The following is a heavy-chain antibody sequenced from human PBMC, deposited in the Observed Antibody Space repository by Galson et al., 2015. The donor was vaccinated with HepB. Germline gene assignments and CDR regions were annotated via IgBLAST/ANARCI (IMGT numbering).Heavy chain of an antibody. D-gene: IGHD3-3*01. V-gene: IGHV3-21*01. CDR2: ISRKSNYI. Sequence: SLRLSCAGSGFTFKTYSMNWVRQAPGKGLEWVSSISRKSNYIYYADSVKGRFTISRDNAQKSLFLQMNTLRAEDTAVYFCARPPVGDPDSATPLYYADSWGQGTLVIGSS. CDR3: ARPPVGDPDSATPLYYADS. J-gene: IGHJ4*02. CDR1: GFTFKTYS.